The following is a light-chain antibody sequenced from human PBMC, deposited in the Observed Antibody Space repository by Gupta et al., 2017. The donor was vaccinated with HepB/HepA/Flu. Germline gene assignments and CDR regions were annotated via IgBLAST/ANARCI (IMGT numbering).Light chain of an antibody. Sequence: QSALTQPRSVSGSPGQSVTISCTGTSSDVGGYNYVSWYQQPPGKAPKPMIYDVSKRTSGVPDRFSGSKSGNTASLTISGLQAEDEDDYYCCSYAGSYVVFGGGTKLTVL. CDR1: SSDVGGYNY. CDR3: CSYAGSYVV. J-gene: IGLJ2*01. CDR2: DVS. V-gene: IGLV2-11*01.